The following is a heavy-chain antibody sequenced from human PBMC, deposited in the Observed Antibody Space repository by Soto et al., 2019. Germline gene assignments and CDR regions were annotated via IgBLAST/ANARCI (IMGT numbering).Heavy chain of an antibody. J-gene: IGHJ4*02. V-gene: IGHV3-74*01. CDR1: GFTFSNYC. CDR2: IDSDGSTT. Sequence: GALRLSCAASGFTFSNYCMHWVRQAPGRGLVWVSHIDSDGSTTTYADSVEGRFTISRDNSKSTVYLQMNSLRAEDTAIYYCAKDTYYYDSSGYYVFDYWGQGALVTVSS. CDR3: AKDTYYYDSSGYYVFDY. D-gene: IGHD3-22*01.